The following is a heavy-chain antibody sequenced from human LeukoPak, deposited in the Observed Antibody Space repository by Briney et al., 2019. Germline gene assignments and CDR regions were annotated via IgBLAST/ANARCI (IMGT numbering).Heavy chain of an antibody. CDR3: AKDQDSGTYYVRHFNK. Sequence: PGGSLTLSCAASGFTFSSYGMHWVRQAPGKGLEWVAIISYDGSKKYYVESVKGRFTISRDNSKNSLYLEMNSLRPEDTAVYFCAKDQDSGTYYVRHFNKWGQGTLVTVSS. J-gene: IGHJ1*01. CDR1: GFTFSSYG. D-gene: IGHD1-26*01. V-gene: IGHV3-30*18. CDR2: ISYDGSKK.